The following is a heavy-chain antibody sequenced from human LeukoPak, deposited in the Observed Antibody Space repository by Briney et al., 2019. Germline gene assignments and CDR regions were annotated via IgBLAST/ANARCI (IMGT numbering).Heavy chain of an antibody. Sequence: ASVKVSCKVSGYTLTELSMHWVRQAPGKGLEWMGGFDPEDGETIYAQKFQGRVTMTEDTSTDTAYMELSSLRSEDTAVYYCARDYPYYDILTGYYSRPPPVDYWGQGTLVTVSS. D-gene: IGHD3-9*01. V-gene: IGHV1-24*01. CDR3: ARDYPYYDILTGYYSRPPPVDY. CDR2: FDPEDGET. J-gene: IGHJ4*02. CDR1: GYTLTELS.